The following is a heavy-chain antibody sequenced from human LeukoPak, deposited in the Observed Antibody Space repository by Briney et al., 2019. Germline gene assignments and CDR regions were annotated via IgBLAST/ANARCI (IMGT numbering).Heavy chain of an antibody. Sequence: PGGSLRLSCAASGFTLSSYSMNWVRQAPGKGLEWVSCMSSSSRYIYYADSVKGRFAISRDNANNSLYLQMSSLRAEDTAVYYCVRVRTTNWFDPWGQGTLVTVSS. D-gene: IGHD2/OR15-2a*01. V-gene: IGHV3-21*01. CDR1: GFTLSSYS. CDR3: VRVRTTNWFDP. J-gene: IGHJ5*02. CDR2: MSSSSRYI.